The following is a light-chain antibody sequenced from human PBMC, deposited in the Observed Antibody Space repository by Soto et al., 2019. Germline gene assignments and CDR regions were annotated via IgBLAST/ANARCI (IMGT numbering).Light chain of an antibody. J-gene: IGKJ4*01. V-gene: IGKV3D-7*01. Sequence: EIVMTQSPVTLSLPPGDRATLSCRASQSLSNTYISWYQQKPGQAPRLLIYGASTRATGIPARFSGSGSGTDFTLTISSLQPEDFALYYCHQDFDLPLTFGGGTKVDIK. CDR3: HQDFDLPLT. CDR2: GAS. CDR1: QSLSNTY.